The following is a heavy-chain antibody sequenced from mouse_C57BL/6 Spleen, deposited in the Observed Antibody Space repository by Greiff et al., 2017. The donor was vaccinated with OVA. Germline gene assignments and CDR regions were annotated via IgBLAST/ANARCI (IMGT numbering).Heavy chain of an antibody. V-gene: IGHV1-55*01. CDR1: GYTFTSYW. CDR3: ARWGVTDFAY. Sequence: QVQLQQPGAELVKPGASVKMSCKASGYTFTSYWITWVKQRPGQGLEWIGDIYPGSGSTNYNEKFKSKATLTVDTSSSTAYMQLRSLTSDDSAVYYCARWGVTDFAYWGQGTLVTVSA. J-gene: IGHJ3*01. CDR2: IYPGSGST. D-gene: IGHD2-2*01.